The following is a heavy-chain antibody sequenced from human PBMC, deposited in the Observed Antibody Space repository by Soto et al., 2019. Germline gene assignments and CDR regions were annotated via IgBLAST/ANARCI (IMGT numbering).Heavy chain of an antibody. V-gene: IGHV3-33*08. D-gene: IGHD1-26*01. CDR3: ARAFQWELHAFDI. Sequence: QVQLVESGGGVVQPGRSLRLSCAASGFTFSTYGMHWVRQAPGKGLEWVAVMGNDGITTFYADSVKGRFTISRDNSKNTLFLQMNSLRADDTAVYYCARAFQWELHAFDIWGQGTMVTVSS. CDR2: MGNDGITT. J-gene: IGHJ3*02. CDR1: GFTFSTYG.